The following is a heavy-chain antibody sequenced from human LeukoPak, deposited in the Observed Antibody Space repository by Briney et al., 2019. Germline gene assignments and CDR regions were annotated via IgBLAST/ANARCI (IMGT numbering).Heavy chain of an antibody. CDR1: GGSISSYY. J-gene: IGHJ5*02. D-gene: IGHD4-17*01. Sequence: SETLSLTCTVSGGSISSYYWSWIRQPPGKGLEWIGYIYYSGSTNYNPSLKSRVTISVDTSKTQFSLKLSSVTAADTAVYYCARVGDSLWFDPWGQGTLVTVSS. CDR3: ARVGDSLWFDP. CDR2: IYYSGST. V-gene: IGHV4-59*01.